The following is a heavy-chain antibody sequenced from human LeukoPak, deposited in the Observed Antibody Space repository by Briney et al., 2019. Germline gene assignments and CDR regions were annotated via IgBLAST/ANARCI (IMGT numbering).Heavy chain of an antibody. J-gene: IGHJ4*02. V-gene: IGHV3-30*01. CDR3: ARDEGDYGSGSYYSD. CDR2: ISYDGSNK. Sequence: GGSLRLSGAASGFTFSSYAMHWVRQAPGKGLEWVAVISYDGSNKYYADSVKGRFTISRDNSKNTLYLQMNSLRAEDTAVYYCARDEGDYGSGSYYSDWGQGTLVTVSS. CDR1: GFTFSSYA. D-gene: IGHD3-10*01.